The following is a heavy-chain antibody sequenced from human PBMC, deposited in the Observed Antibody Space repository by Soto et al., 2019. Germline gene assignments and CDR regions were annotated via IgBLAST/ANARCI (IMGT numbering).Heavy chain of an antibody. J-gene: IGHJ6*02. CDR3: ARECAIAARPDYDCYVMDV. V-gene: IGHV1-18*01. CDR2: ISAYNGNT. D-gene: IGHD6-6*01. CDR1: GYTFTSYG. Sequence: ASVKVSCKASGYTFTSYGISWVRQAPGQGLEWMGWISAYNGNTNYAQKLQGRVTMTTDTSTSTAYMELRSLRSDDTAVYYCARECAIAARPDYDCYVMDVWGQGSTVTGSS.